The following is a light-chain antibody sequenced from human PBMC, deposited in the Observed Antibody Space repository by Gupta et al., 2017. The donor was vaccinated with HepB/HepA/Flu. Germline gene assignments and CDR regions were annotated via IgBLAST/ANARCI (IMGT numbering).Light chain of an antibody. CDR3: QQDHGLCT. CDR2: KAS. Sequence: DVQLTQSPPTLSASVGDRVTITCRASQSISNWLAWYQQKPGKAPKLLIYKASYLHNGVPSRFSGSGSGTEFTLTSSGLQHDDFANYYSQQDHGLCTFGQGTTLEIK. V-gene: IGKV1-5*03. J-gene: IGKJ2*02. CDR1: QSISNW.